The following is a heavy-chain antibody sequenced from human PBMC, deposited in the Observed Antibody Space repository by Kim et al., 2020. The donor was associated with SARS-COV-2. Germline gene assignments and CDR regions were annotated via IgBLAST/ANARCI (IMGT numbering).Heavy chain of an antibody. Sequence: GGSLRLSCAASGFTFSSYAMHWVRQAPGKGLEWVAVISYDGSNKYYADSVKGRFTISRDNSKNTLYLQMNSLRAEDTAVYYCARAPCSSTSCLIVYWGQG. CDR2: ISYDGSNK. J-gene: IGHJ4*02. CDR1: GFTFSSYA. D-gene: IGHD2-2*01. CDR3: ARAPCSSTSCLIVY. V-gene: IGHV3-30*04.